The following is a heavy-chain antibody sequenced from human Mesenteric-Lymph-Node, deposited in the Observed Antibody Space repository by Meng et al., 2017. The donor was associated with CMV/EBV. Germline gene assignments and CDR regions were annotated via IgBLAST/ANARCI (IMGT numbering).Heavy chain of an antibody. J-gene: IGHJ4*02. CDR1: GFTFSSFW. D-gene: IGHD6-13*01. CDR3: ARPSYSSSYY. Sequence: GESLKISCVASGFTFSSFWMGWVRQAPGKGLEWLAYINQGASERYYVDSVKGRFTISRDNAKNSLFLEMNSLRAEDTAVYYCARPSYSSSYYWGQGTLVIVSS. V-gene: IGHV3-7*01. CDR2: INQGASER.